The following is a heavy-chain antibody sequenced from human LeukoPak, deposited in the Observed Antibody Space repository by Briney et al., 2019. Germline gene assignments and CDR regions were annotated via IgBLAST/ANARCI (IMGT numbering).Heavy chain of an antibody. Sequence: SETLSLTCTVSGDSISSSRSYWGWIRQPPGKGLEWIGSIYYSGSTYYNTSLKSRVTISVDTSKNQFSLKLTSVTAADTAVYYCARRGDTWGQGAMVTVSS. V-gene: IGHV4-39*01. CDR1: GDSISSSRSY. CDR3: ARRGDT. J-gene: IGHJ3*02. CDR2: IYYSGST.